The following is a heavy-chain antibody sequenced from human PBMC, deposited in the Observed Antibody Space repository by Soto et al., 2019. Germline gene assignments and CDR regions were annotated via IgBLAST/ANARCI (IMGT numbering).Heavy chain of an antibody. CDR1: GFTFSTFG. CDR3: ARRYSYGYEFDY. Sequence: PGGSLRLSCAASGFTFSTFGMNWVRQAPGKGLEWVSYISSSSTTIYYADSVKGRFTISRDNAKNSLYLQMNSLRDEDTAVYYCARRYSYGYEFDYWGQGTLVTVSS. V-gene: IGHV3-48*02. D-gene: IGHD5-18*01. J-gene: IGHJ4*02. CDR2: ISSSSTTI.